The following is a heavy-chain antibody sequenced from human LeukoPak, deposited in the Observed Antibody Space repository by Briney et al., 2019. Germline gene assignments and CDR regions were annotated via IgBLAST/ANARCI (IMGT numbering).Heavy chain of an antibody. J-gene: IGHJ4*02. CDR1: GFTFSSYA. Sequence: GGSLRLSCAASGFTFSSYAMSWVRQAPGKGLEWVSAISGSGGSTYYADSVKGRFTISRDNSKNTLYLQMNSLRAEDTAVYYCAKSGGWGAKGEYYFDYWGQGTLVTVSS. CDR3: AKSGGWGAKGEYYFDY. CDR2: ISGSGGST. D-gene: IGHD3-16*01. V-gene: IGHV3-23*01.